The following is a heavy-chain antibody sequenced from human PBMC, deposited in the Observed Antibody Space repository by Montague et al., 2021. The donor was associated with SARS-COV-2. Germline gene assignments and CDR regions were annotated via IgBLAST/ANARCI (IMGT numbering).Heavy chain of an antibody. Sequence: ETLSLTCTVSGGSISSSNYYWDWIRQPPGKGLEWIGSIYDSGSTYYXPSLKSRVTISVDTSKNHFSLKLSSVTAADTAVYYCARRGRKLLPVATTIGGFDIWGQGTMVTASS. D-gene: IGHD5-12*01. J-gene: IGHJ3*02. CDR1: GGSISSSNYY. CDR2: IYDSGST. CDR3: ARRGRKLLPVATTIGGFDI. V-gene: IGHV4-39*02.